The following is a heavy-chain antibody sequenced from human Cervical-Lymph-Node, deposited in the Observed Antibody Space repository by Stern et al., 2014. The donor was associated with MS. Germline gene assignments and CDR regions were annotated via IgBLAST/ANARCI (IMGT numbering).Heavy chain of an antibody. CDR3: ASGGDLGDYGMDV. D-gene: IGHD2-21*02. CDR1: GASISSDGSS. V-gene: IGHV4-30-2*01. J-gene: IGHJ6*02. Sequence: QVQLQESGSRLVKPSQTLSLTCAVSGASISSDGSSWSWIRQPPGKGLEWLGHIYHTGPTFYTPSLKSRVTISLDRTNNHFSLKLNSVTAADTAVYYCASGGDLGDYGMDVWGQGTTVTVSS. CDR2: IYHTGPT.